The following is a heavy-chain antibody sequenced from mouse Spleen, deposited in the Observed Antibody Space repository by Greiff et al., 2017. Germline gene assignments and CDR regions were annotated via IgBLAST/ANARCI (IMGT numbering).Heavy chain of an antibody. D-gene: IGHD1-1*01. CDR1: GYTFTDYN. Sequence: EVQLQQSGPELVKPGASVKIPCKASGYTFTDYNMDWVKQSHGKSLEWIGDINPNNGGTIYNQKFKGKATLTVDKSSSTAYMELRSLTSEDTAVYYCAREGIITTVVAPYAMDYWGQGTSVTVSS. J-gene: IGHJ4*01. V-gene: IGHV1-18*01. CDR2: INPNNGGT. CDR3: AREGIITTVVAPYAMDY.